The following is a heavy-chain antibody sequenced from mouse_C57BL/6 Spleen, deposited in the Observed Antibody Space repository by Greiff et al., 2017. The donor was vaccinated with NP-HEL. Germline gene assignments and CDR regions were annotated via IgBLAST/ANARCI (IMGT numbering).Heavy chain of an antibody. CDR3: ARDLRLAWFAY. CDR1: GYTFTDYY. J-gene: IGHJ3*01. V-gene: IGHV1-26*01. CDR2: INPNNGGT. Sequence: VQLQQSGPELVKPGASVKISCKASGYTFTDYYMNWVKQSHGKSLEWIGDINPNNGGTSYNQKFKGKATLTVDKSSSTAYMELRSLTSEDSAVYDCARDLRLAWFAYWGQGTLVTVSA. D-gene: IGHD3-2*02.